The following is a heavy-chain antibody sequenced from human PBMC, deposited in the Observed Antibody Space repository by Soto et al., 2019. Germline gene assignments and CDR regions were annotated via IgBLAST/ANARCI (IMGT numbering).Heavy chain of an antibody. J-gene: IGHJ5*02. D-gene: IGHD6-19*01. V-gene: IGHV3-23*01. Sequence: GSGGSTYYADSVKGRFTISRDNSKNTLYLQMNSLRAEDTAVYYGANPLKRYSSGSWGQGTLVTVSS. CDR3: ANPLKRYSSGS. CDR2: GSGGST.